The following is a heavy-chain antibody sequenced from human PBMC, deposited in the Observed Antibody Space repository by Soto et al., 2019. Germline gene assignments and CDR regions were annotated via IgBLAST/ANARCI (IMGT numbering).Heavy chain of an antibody. J-gene: IGHJ4*02. V-gene: IGHV3-30-3*01. CDR3: ARGGDWQQPNY. CDR2: ISYDGSNK. CDR1: GFTFSSYA. D-gene: IGHD2-21*01. Sequence: PGGSLRLSCAASGFTFSSYAMHWVRQAPGKGLEWVAVISYDGSNKYYADSVKGRFTISRDNSKNTLYLQMNSLRAEDTAVYYCARGGDWQQPNYWGQGTLVTVSS.